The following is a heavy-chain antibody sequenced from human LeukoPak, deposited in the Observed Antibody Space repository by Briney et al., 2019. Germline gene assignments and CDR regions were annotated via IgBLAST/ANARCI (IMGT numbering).Heavy chain of an antibody. V-gene: IGHV4-59*01. CDR2: IYYSGST. J-gene: IGHJ4*02. CDR1: GGSISSYY. Sequence: SETLSLTCTVSGGSISSYYWSWIRQPPGKGQEIIGYIYYSGSTNYNPSLKSRVTISVDTSKNQFSLKLSSVTAADTAVYYCARFRHDYSNYNIFDFWGQGTLVTVSS. D-gene: IGHD4-11*01. CDR3: ARFRHDYSNYNIFDF.